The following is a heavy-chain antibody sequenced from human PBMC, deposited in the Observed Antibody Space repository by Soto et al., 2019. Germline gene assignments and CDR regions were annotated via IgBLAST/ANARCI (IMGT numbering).Heavy chain of an antibody. Sequence: ASVKVSCKASGGTFSSYAISWVRQAPGQGLEWMGGIIPIFGTANYAQKFQGRVTITADESTSTAYMELSSLRSEDTAVYYCARDIEAGRRFDYWGQGTLVTVSS. D-gene: IGHD2-15*01. CDR3: ARDIEAGRRFDY. CDR2: IIPIFGTA. J-gene: IGHJ4*02. CDR1: GGTFSSYA. V-gene: IGHV1-69*13.